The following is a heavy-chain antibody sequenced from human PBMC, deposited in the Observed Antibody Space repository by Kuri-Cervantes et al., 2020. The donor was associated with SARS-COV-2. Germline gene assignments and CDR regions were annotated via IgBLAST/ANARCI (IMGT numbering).Heavy chain of an antibody. Sequence: GSLRLSCTVSGGSISSSSYYWGWIRQPPGKGLEWIGSIYYSGSTYYNPSLKSRVTISVDTSKNQFSLKLSSATAADTAVYYCARLVPYYDFWSGSYYFGYWGQGTLVTVSS. CDR3: ARLVPYYDFWSGSYYFGY. CDR2: IYYSGST. J-gene: IGHJ4*02. CDR1: GGSISSSSYY. D-gene: IGHD3-3*01. V-gene: IGHV4-39*01.